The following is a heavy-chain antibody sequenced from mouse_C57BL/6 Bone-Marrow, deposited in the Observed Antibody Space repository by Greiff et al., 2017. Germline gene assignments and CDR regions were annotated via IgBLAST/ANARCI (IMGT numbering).Heavy chain of an antibody. CDR2: ISSGGSYT. Sequence: EVQGVESGGDLVKPGGSLKLSCAASGFPFSSYGMSWVRQTPDKRLEWVATISSGGSYTYYPDSVKGRFTISRDNAKNTLYLQMSSLKSEDTAMYYCARHGDGYPFAYWGQGTLVTVSA. J-gene: IGHJ3*01. CDR3: ARHGDGYPFAY. CDR1: GFPFSSYG. V-gene: IGHV5-6*01. D-gene: IGHD2-3*01.